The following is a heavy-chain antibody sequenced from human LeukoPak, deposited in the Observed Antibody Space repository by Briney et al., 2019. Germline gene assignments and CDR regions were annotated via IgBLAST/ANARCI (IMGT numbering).Heavy chain of an antibody. CDR3: ARGREAGNSGRGGGDY. J-gene: IGHJ4*02. V-gene: IGHV3-30*01. CDR1: GFTFSNYA. Sequence: GRSLRLSCAASGFTFSNYAMHWVRQAPGKGLEWVSIIAYEGSEKYYADSVKGRLTISRDNSRNTLYLQMNSLRPEDTAVYYCARGREAGNSGRGGGDYWSQGTLVIVSS. CDR2: IAYEGSEK. D-gene: IGHD1-26*01.